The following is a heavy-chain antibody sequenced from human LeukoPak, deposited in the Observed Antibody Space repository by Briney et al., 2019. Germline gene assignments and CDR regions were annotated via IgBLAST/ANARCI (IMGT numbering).Heavy chain of an antibody. CDR3: ARDLTAMVNFFDG. CDR2: ISSSSSYI. V-gene: IGHV3-21*01. J-gene: IGHJ4*02. Sequence: GRSLRLSCAASGLPFSSYSMNWARQAPGKGLEWVSSISSSSSYIYYADSVKGRFTFSRDNTKNSLYLQMNSLRAADRAVYYCARDLTAMVNFFDGWGQGRLVTVS. CDR1: GLPFSSYS. D-gene: IGHD5-18*01.